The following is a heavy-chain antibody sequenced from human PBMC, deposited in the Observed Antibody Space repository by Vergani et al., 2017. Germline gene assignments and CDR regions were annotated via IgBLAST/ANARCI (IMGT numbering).Heavy chain of an antibody. CDR2: ISYDGSNK. Sequence: QVQLVESGGGVVQPGRSLRLSCAASGFTFSCYAMHWVRQAPGKGLEWVAVISYDGSNKYYADSVKGRFTISRDNSKNTLYLQMNSLRAEDTAVYYCARDSAYDFWSGYSPNPDYWGQGTLVTVSS. V-gene: IGHV3-30-3*01. D-gene: IGHD3-3*01. CDR1: GFTFSCYA. CDR3: ARDSAYDFWSGYSPNPDY. J-gene: IGHJ4*02.